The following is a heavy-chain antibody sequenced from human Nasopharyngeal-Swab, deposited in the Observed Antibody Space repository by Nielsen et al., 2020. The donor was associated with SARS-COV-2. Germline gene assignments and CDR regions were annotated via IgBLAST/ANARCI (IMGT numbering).Heavy chain of an antibody. J-gene: IGHJ4*02. CDR2: VFYTGT. Sequence: GSLRLSCSVSGASISNRTYYWGWIRQSPEKGLQWIGAVFYTGTYYNPSLQSRVTISVDTSKNQFSLKLTSVTAADTAVYYCVRDESGDNLGLPFDSWGPGTLVTVSS. V-gene: IGHV4-39*07. CDR3: VRDESGDNLGLPFDS. CDR1: GASISNRTYY. D-gene: IGHD4-17*01.